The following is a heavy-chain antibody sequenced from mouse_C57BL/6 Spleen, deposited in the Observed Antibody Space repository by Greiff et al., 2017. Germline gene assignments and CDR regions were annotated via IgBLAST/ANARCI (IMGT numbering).Heavy chain of an antibody. Sequence: QVQLQQSGPELVKPGASVKISCKASGYAFSSSWMNWVKQRPGKGLEWIGRIYPGDGDTNYNGKFKGKAKLTADKSSSTAYRQLSSLTSEDSAVYFCAREKGYAYDGYWYFDVWGTGTTVTVSS. CDR3: AREKGYAYDGYWYFDV. CDR2: IYPGDGDT. CDR1: GYAFSSSW. D-gene: IGHD2-2*01. V-gene: IGHV1-82*01. J-gene: IGHJ1*03.